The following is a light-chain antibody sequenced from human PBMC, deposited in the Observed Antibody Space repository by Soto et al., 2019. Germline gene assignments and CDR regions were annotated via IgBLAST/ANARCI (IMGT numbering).Light chain of an antibody. V-gene: IGKV3-15*01. J-gene: IGKJ1*01. CDR3: QQYNNWPGT. CDR1: QSVSSK. Sequence: EIVLTQSPGTLSVSPGERATISCRASQSVSSKLAWYKQKPGQAPRLLFYGASTGATGIPARFSGSGSETEFTLSISSLQSEDFAVYYCQQYNNWPGTFGQGTKVDIK. CDR2: GAS.